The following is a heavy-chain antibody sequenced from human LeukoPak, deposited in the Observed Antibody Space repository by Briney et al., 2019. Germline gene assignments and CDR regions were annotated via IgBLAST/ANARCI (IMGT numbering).Heavy chain of an antibody. J-gene: IGHJ4*02. CDR1: GFTFSSYG. CDR2: INWNGGST. V-gene: IGHV3-20*01. Sequence: PGGSLRLSCAASGFTFSSYGMSWVRQAPGKGLEWVSGINWNGGSTGYADSVKGRFTISRDNAKNSLYLQMNSLRAEDTALYHCARDKGTGDLDYWGQGTLVTVSS. CDR3: ARDKGTGDLDY. D-gene: IGHD7-27*01.